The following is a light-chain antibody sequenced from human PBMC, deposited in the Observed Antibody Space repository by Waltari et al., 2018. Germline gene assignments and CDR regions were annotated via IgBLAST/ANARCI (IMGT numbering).Light chain of an antibody. CDR1: SWHTSNV. CDR2: VNSDGSH. CDR3: QTGGHGTWV. V-gene: IGLV4-69*01. J-gene: IGLJ3*02. Sequence: QLVLTQSPSASASLGASVKLTCTLNSWHTSNVGPWLHQQPEKGPRYLMKVNSDGSHSKGDEIPDRFSGSSSGAERYLTISSVQSEDEADYYCQTGGHGTWVFGGGTKLTVL.